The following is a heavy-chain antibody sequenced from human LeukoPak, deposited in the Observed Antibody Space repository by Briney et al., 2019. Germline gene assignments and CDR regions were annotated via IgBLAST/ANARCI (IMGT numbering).Heavy chain of an antibody. D-gene: IGHD3-22*01. CDR1: GYTFTGYY. V-gene: IGHV1-69*04. Sequence: ASVKVSCKASGYTFTGYYMHWVRQAPGQGLEWMGRIIPILGIANYAQKFQGRVTITADKSTSTAYMELSSLRSEDTAVYYCARAAYYYDSSGYYYPWGQGTLVTVSS. CDR3: ARAAYYYDSSGYYYP. J-gene: IGHJ5*02. CDR2: IIPILGIA.